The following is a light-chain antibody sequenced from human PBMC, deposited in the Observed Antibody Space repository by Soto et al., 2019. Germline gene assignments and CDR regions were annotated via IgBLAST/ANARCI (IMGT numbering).Light chain of an antibody. Sequence: QSSLTQHPSSSGSPGQSVTISCTGTKNDVGFYDFVSWYQHHPGKAPRLIIYEVVQRPSGVPDRFSGSKSGNTASLTVSGLQAADEADYFCKSYAGSNTYVFGRGTKGHRP. CDR2: EVV. CDR1: KNDVGFYDF. CDR3: KSYAGSNTYV. V-gene: IGLV2-8*01. J-gene: IGLJ1*01.